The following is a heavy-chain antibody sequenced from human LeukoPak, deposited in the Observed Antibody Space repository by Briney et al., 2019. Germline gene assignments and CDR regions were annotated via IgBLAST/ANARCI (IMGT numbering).Heavy chain of an antibody. D-gene: IGHD6-13*01. CDR1: GGTFISCA. CDR3: ASRSKTLIAAAGYTKTEDAFDI. V-gene: IGHV1-69*05. CDR2: IIPIFGTA. Sequence: AVKVSCKASGGTFISCAISWVRHAPAQGLEWRGGIIPIFGTANYAQTFQGRVTITTDESTSTAYMELSSLRSEDKAVYYWASRSKTLIAAAGYTKTEDAFDIWGQGTMVTVSS. J-gene: IGHJ3*02.